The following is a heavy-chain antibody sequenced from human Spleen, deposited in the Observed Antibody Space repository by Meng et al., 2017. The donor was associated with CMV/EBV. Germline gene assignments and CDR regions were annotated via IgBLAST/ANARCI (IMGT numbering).Heavy chain of an antibody. D-gene: IGHD3-22*01. CDR3: AREVYHYDSRDSYGMDV. J-gene: IGHJ6*02. V-gene: IGHV3-11*04. CDR1: GFTFSDYY. Sequence: GESLKISCAASGFTFSDYYMSWIRQAPGKGLEWVSYISSSGSTIYYADSVKGRFTISRDNAKNSLYLQMNSLRAEDTAVYYCAREVYHYDSRDSYGMDVWGQGTTVTVSS. CDR2: ISSSGSTI.